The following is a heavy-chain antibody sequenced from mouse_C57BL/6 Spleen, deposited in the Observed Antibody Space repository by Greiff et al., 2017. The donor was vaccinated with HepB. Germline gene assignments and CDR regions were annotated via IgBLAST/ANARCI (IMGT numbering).Heavy chain of an antibody. D-gene: IGHD1-1*01. V-gene: IGHV1-26*01. Sequence: EVKLQQSGPELVKPGASVKISCKASGYTFTDYYMNWVKQSHGKSLEWIGDINPNNGGTSYNQKFKGKATLTVDKSSSTAYMELRSLTSEDSAVYYCARGYGSSYLFFDYWGQGTTLTVSS. J-gene: IGHJ2*01. CDR1: GYTFTDYY. CDR3: ARGYGSSYLFFDY. CDR2: INPNNGGT.